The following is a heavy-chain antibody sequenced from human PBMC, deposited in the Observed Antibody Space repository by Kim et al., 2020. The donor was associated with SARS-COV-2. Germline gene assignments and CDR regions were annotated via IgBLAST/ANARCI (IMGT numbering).Heavy chain of an antibody. CDR2: INHSGST. CDR3: ARGRGVRGVVGEDFDY. V-gene: IGHV4-34*01. CDR1: GGSFSGYY. D-gene: IGHD3-10*01. Sequence: SETLSLTCAVYGGSFSGYYWSWIRQPPGKGLEWIGEINHSGSTNYNPSLKSRVTISVDTSKNQFSLKLSSVTAADTAVYYCARGRGVRGVVGEDFDYWGQGTLVTVSS. J-gene: IGHJ4*02.